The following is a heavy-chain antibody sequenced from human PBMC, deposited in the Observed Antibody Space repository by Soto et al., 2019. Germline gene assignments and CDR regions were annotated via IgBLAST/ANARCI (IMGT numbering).Heavy chain of an antibody. CDR2: TYYRSNWRH. Sequence: TLSLTCAISGDSVSSNTAAWNWIRSSPSRGLEWLGRTYYRSNWRHDYAVSVKSRITVNPDTSKNHFSLQLNSVTPDDTAVYYCARGVAGSGFDLWGQGTLVTVSS. V-gene: IGHV6-1*01. CDR1: GDSVSSNTAA. D-gene: IGHD6-19*01. J-gene: IGHJ4*02. CDR3: ARGVAGSGFDL.